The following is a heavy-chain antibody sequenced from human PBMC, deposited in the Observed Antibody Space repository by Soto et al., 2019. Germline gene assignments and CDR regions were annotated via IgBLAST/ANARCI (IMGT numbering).Heavy chain of an antibody. D-gene: IGHD2-15*01. CDR1: GGSISSSGYY. CDR3: ARGYCSGGSCYSDAFDI. CDR2: IYYSGST. Sequence: QLQLQESGPGLVKPSETLSLTCTVSGGSISSSGYYWGWIRQPPGKGLECIGNIYYSGSTYYNPSLKSRVTISVDTSKNQFSLKLSSVTAADTAVYYCARGYCSGGSCYSDAFDIWGQGTMVTVSS. V-gene: IGHV4-39*01. J-gene: IGHJ3*02.